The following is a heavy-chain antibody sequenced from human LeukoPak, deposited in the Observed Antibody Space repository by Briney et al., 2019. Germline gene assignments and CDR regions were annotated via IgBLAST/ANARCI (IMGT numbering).Heavy chain of an antibody. CDR1: GGTFSSYT. V-gene: IGHV1-69*02. CDR2: IIPILGIA. J-gene: IGHJ4*02. Sequence: SVKVSCKASGGTFSSYTISWVRQAPGQGLEWMGRIIPILGIANYALKFQGRVTITADKSTSTAYMELSSPRSEDTAVYYCARHTHSSGWVFDYWGQGTLVTVSS. D-gene: IGHD6-19*01. CDR3: ARHTHSSGWVFDY.